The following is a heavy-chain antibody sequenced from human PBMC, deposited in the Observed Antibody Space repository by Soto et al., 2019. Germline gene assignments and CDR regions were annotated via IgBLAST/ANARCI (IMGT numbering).Heavy chain of an antibody. CDR2: ISYDGSNK. V-gene: IGHV3-30*18. Sequence: GGSLRLSCAASGFTSSSYGMYWVRQAPGKGLEWVAVISYDGSNKYHADSVKGRFTISRDDSKNTLYLQMNSLRAEDTAVYYCAKDVMEWLLSSYGMDVWGQGTTVTISS. J-gene: IGHJ6*02. CDR3: AKDVMEWLLSSYGMDV. CDR1: GFTSSSYG. D-gene: IGHD3-3*01.